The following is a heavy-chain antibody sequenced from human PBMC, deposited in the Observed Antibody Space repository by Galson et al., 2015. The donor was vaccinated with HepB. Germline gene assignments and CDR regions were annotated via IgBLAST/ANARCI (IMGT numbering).Heavy chain of an antibody. D-gene: IGHD6-19*01. CDR3: ARGGEQWLAPDAFDI. V-gene: IGHV3-30-3*01. CDR1: GFSFGNYP. CDR2: ISYDGSKN. Sequence: SLRLSCAASGFSFGNYPMHWVRQAPGKGLEWVAFISYDGSKNYYGDAVKGRFTISRDNSKNTLYLQMDNLRVEDTAVYYCARGGEQWLAPDAFDIWGQGTVVTVSS. J-gene: IGHJ3*02.